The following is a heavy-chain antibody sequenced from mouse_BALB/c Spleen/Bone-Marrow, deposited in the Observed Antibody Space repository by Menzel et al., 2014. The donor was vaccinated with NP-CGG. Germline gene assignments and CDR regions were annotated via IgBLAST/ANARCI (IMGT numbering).Heavy chain of an antibody. Sequence: QVQLQQPGAELVRPGASVKLSCKTSGYTFTSYWINWVKQRPGQGLEWIGNIYPSDNYTNYNQKFKDKATLTVDISSTTAYMQLSSPTSEDSAVYYRTRTYEYFDYWGQGTTLTVSS. V-gene: IGHV1-69*02. D-gene: IGHD2-3*01. CDR2: IYPSDNYT. CDR1: GYTFTSYW. J-gene: IGHJ2*01. CDR3: TRTYEYFDY.